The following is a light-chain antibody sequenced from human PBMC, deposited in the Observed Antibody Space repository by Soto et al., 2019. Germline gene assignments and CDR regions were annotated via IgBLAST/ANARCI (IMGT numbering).Light chain of an antibody. CDR3: LQYHNLWA. V-gene: IGKV3-15*01. CDR2: GAS. CDR1: QSVSSD. Sequence: EIVMTQSPATLSVSPGERATLSCRASQSVSSDLAWYHQKPGQAPRLLIYGASTRATGIPARFSGSGSGTEFTLTINSLRPEDFTVYSCLQYHNLWAFGQGTKVDIK. J-gene: IGKJ1*01.